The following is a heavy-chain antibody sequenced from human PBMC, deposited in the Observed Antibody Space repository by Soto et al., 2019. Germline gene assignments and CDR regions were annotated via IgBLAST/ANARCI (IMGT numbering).Heavy chain of an antibody. J-gene: IGHJ6*02. V-gene: IGHV3-23*01. Sequence: XGSLRLSCAAAGFTFSSYAMSWVRQAPGRGLDWVSAISGSGGSTYYADSVKGRFTISRDNSKNTLYLQMNSLRAEDAAVYYCAKDSTYYYDSSGYPQPYYYYGMDVWGQGATVTVSS. CDR1: GFTFSSYA. CDR2: ISGSGGST. D-gene: IGHD3-22*01. CDR3: AKDSTYYYDSSGYPQPYYYYGMDV.